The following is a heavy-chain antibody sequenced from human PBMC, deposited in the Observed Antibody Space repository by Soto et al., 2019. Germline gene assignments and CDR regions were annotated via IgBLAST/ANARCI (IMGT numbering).Heavy chain of an antibody. CDR3: ARSRLVIPTFFWFDP. V-gene: IGHV1-69*13. D-gene: IGHD3-9*01. CDR1: GGTFSSYA. Sequence: SVKVSCKASGGTFSSYAISWVRQAPGQGLEWMGGIIPIFGTANYAQKFQGRVTITADESTSTAYMELSSLRSEDTAVYYCARSRLVIPTFFWFDPWGQGTLVTVSS. CDR2: IIPIFGTA. J-gene: IGHJ5*02.